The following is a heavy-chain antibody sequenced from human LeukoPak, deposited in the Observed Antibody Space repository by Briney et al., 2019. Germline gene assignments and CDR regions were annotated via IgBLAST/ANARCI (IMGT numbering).Heavy chain of an antibody. J-gene: IGHJ6*04. CDR1: GFTFSTSA. Sequence: PGGSLRLSCAASGFTFSTSAMHWVRQAPGRGLEWVAVISFDGINKYYADSVKGRFTVSRDNSKNTLYLQMNSLRVEDTAVCYCVTRLCSISACRASSYLSFDVWGKGTTVTVSS. V-gene: IGHV3-30-3*01. CDR3: VTRLCSISACRASSYLSFDV. D-gene: IGHD3-10*02. CDR2: ISFDGINK.